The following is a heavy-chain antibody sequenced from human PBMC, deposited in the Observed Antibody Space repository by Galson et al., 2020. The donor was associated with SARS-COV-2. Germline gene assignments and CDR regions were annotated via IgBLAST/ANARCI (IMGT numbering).Heavy chain of an antibody. Sequence: SETLSLTCVVYGGSLSGYFWSWIRQPPGKGLEWIGEVNHSGSTNYNPSLKSRVTISVDTSKNQFALKLSSVTAADTAVYYCARGLDGTGRFNGWDYWGQGTLVTVSS. J-gene: IGHJ4*02. CDR2: VNHSGST. CDR3: ARGLDGTGRFNGWDY. CDR1: GGSLSGYF. V-gene: IGHV4-34*01. D-gene: IGHD2-8*02.